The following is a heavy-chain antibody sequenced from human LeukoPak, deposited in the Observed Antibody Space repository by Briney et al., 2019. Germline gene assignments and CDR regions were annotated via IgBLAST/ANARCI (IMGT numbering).Heavy chain of an antibody. J-gene: IGHJ4*02. Sequence: PGGSLRLSCAASGFTFSSFAIRWGPQAPGKGLEGGSAIRGSGGSKYCADPVKGRFTISRENSKNTLYLQMNSLRAEDTAIYYCARQWLVNGWGQGTLVTVSS. CDR2: IRGSGGSK. CDR1: GFTFSSFA. V-gene: IGHV3-23*01. CDR3: ARQWLVNG. D-gene: IGHD6-19*01.